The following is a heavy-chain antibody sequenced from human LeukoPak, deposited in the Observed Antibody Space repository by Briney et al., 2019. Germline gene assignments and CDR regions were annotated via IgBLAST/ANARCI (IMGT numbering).Heavy chain of an antibody. CDR2: IYTSGST. Sequence: SETLSLTCTVSGGSISSYYWSWIRQPAGKGLEWIGRIYTSGSTNYNPSLQSRVTMSVDKSKNQFSLKLSSVTAADTAVYYCARTYGDYYYYYMDVWGKGTTVTVSS. D-gene: IGHD4-17*01. J-gene: IGHJ6*03. CDR1: GGSISSYY. V-gene: IGHV4-4*07. CDR3: ARTYGDYYYYYMDV.